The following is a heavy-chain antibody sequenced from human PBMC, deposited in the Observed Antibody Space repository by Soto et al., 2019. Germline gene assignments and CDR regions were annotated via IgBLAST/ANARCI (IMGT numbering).Heavy chain of an antibody. CDR3: TTAGGVVIIRRSRGFDP. D-gene: IGHD3-3*01. CDR2: IKSKTDGGTT. V-gene: IGHV3-15*01. Sequence: GGSLRLSCAASGFTFSNAWMSWVRQAPGKGLEWVGRIKSKTDGGTTDYAAPVKGRFTISRDDSKNTLYLQMNSLKTEDTAVYYCTTAGGVVIIRRSRGFDPWGQGTLVTVSS. CDR1: GFTFSNAW. J-gene: IGHJ5*02.